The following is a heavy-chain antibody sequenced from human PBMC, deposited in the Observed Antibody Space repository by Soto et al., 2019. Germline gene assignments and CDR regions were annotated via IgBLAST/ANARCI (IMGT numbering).Heavy chain of an antibody. CDR3: AKDSRAGYYDFWSGYYAPLDY. V-gene: IGHV3-23*01. CDR1: GFTFSSYA. D-gene: IGHD3-3*01. Sequence: GGSLRLSCAASGFTFSSYAMSWVRQAPGKGLEWVSAISGSGGSTYYADSVKGRFTISRDNSKNTLYLQMNSLRAEDTAVYYCAKDSRAGYYDFWSGYYAPLDYWGQGTLVTVSS. J-gene: IGHJ4*02. CDR2: ISGSGGST.